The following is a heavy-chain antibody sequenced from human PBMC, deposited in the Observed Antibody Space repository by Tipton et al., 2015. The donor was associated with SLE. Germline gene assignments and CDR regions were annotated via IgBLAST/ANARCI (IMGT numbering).Heavy chain of an antibody. J-gene: IGHJ6*03. CDR1: GSSITNHY. Sequence: TLSLTCTVSGSSITNHYWSWIRQPPGKGLEWIAYISYSAYANYNPSLKSRVTVSIDTSKNQFSLKLSSVTAADTAIYYCARVGYLGSGKTWDMDVWGKGITVTVSS. V-gene: IGHV4-59*11. CDR3: ARVGYLGSGKTWDMDV. D-gene: IGHD3-10*01. CDR2: ISYSAYA.